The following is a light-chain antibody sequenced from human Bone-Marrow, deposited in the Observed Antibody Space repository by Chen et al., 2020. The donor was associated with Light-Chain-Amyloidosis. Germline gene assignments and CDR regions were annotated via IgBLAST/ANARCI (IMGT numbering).Light chain of an antibody. CDR2: EVS. V-gene: IGLV2-14*01. CDR1: SSDVGGYKY. CDR3: TSYTSDSTWV. J-gene: IGLJ3*02. Sequence: QSALTQPASVSGSPGQSITISCTGISSDVGGYKYVSWYQQHPGKAPKLMIYEVSNRPSGVSLRFSASKSGSTASLTNSGLQAEDEATYYCTSYTSDSTWVFGGGTKLTVL.